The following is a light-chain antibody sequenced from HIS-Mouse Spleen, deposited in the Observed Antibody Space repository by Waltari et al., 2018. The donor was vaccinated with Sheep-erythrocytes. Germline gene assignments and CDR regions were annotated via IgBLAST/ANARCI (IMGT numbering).Light chain of an antibody. Sequence: QSVLTQPPSVSEAPRQRVTISCSGSSPNIGHNAVTWYQQLPGKAPKLLIYYDDLLPSGVSDRFSGSKSGTSASLAISGLQSEDEADYYCAAWDDSLNGWVFGGGTKLTVL. CDR2: YDD. CDR1: SPNIGHNA. J-gene: IGLJ3*02. V-gene: IGLV1-36*01. CDR3: AAWDDSLNGWV.